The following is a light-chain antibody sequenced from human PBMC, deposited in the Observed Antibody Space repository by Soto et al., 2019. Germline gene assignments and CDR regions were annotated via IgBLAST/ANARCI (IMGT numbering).Light chain of an antibody. J-gene: IGKJ4*01. Sequence: DIQMTQSPSSLSASVGDRVTITCQASQDISNHLNWYQQRPGKAPKFLIYDASNLEAGVPSRFRGSGSGTDFTFTISSLLPEDIATYYCQQYDNLPLTFGGGTKVEIK. CDR1: QDISNH. V-gene: IGKV1-33*01. CDR2: DAS. CDR3: QQYDNLPLT.